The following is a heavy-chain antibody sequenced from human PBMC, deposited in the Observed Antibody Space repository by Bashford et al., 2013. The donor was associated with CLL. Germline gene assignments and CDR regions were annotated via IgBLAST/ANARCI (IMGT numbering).Heavy chain of an antibody. CDR1: GGSMSSYY. CDR3: ARDPAWFDP. CDR2: IYSSGAP. V-gene: IGHV4-4*07. Sequence: SETLSLTCTVSGGSMSSYYWAWIRQPAGKRLEWIGRIYSSGAPTTIPPSRVESPISIDMSKSQFSLNLNSVTAADTAVYYCARDPAWFDPWGRGILVTVSS. J-gene: IGHJ5*01.